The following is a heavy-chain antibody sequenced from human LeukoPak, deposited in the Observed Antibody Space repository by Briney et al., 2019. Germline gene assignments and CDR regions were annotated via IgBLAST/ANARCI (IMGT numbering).Heavy chain of an antibody. J-gene: IGHJ4*02. CDR1: GGSFSGYY. CDR2: INHSETT. D-gene: IGHD5-12*01. V-gene: IGHV4-34*01. Sequence: SETLSLTCAVYGGSFSGYYWTWIRQPPGKGLEWIGEINHSETTNYNPSLKSRVTISVDTSKNQFSLKLSSVTAADTAVYYCARDVGGDSGYEPDYWGQGTLVTVSS. CDR3: ARDVGGDSGYEPDY.